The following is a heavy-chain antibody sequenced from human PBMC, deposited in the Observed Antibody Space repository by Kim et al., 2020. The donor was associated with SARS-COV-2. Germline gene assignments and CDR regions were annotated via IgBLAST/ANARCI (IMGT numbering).Heavy chain of an antibody. CDR3: ARDLGSGSYYGLNY. D-gene: IGHD1-26*01. CDR1: GYSISSGYY. Sequence: SETLSPTCTVSGYSISSGYYWGWIRQPPGKGLEWIGSIYHSGSTYYNPSLKSRVTISVDTSKNHFSLKLSSVTAADTAVYYCARDLGSGSYYGLNYWGQG. V-gene: IGHV4-38-2*02. CDR2: IYHSGST. J-gene: IGHJ4*02.